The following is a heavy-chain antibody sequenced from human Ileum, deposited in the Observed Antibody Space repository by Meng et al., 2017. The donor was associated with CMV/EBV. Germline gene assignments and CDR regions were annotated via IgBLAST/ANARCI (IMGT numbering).Heavy chain of an antibody. D-gene: IGHD6-13*01. CDR2: ISGSGGNT. CDR1: GFTFSGYA. V-gene: IGHV3-23*01. CDR3: ARRSGSNWYYFGY. Sequence: CVVSGFTFSGYAMSWVRQAPGKGLEWISTISGSGGNTFYADSMKGRFTISRDNSKNTLYLQMNSLRADDTAVYYCARRSGSNWYYFGYWGQGSLVTVSS. J-gene: IGHJ4*02.